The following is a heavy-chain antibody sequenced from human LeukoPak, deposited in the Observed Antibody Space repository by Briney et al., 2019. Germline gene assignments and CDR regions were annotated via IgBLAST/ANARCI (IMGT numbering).Heavy chain of an antibody. D-gene: IGHD6-13*01. Sequence: GGSLRLSCAASGLTFSSYAMHWVRQAPGKGLEWVAVISYDGSNKYYADSVKGRFTISRDNSKNTLYLQMNSLRAEDTAVYYCAREPIAAAGTGLSLWGQGTLVTVSS. J-gene: IGHJ4*02. V-gene: IGHV3-30*04. CDR2: ISYDGSNK. CDR1: GLTFSSYA. CDR3: AREPIAAAGTGLSL.